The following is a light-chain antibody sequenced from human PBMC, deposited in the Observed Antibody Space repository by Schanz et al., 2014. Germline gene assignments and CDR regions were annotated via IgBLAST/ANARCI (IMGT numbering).Light chain of an antibody. V-gene: IGLV2-14*03. CDR1: SSDVGTFDL. CDR2: DVR. CDR3: TTYTSDTLVV. J-gene: IGLJ2*01. Sequence: QSALTQPASVSGTPGQSITISCTGTSSDVGTFDLVSWYQQHPGNAPKLIIYDVRIRPSGVSDRFSGSKSGSTASLTISGLRAEDEAHYYCTTYTSDTLVVFGGGTKLTVL.